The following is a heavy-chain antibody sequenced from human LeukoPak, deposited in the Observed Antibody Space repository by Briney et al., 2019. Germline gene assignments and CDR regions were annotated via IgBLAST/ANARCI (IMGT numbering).Heavy chain of an antibody. Sequence: ASETLSLTCTVSGGSISSYYWSWSRQPTGKGLKWIGYIYSSGSTNYNPSLKSRVTISVDTSKNQFSPKLSSVTAADTAVYYCARGETIDYDYVWGSYRHIFDYWGQGTLVTVSS. CDR1: GGSISSYY. D-gene: IGHD3-16*02. V-gene: IGHV4-59*01. CDR3: ARGETIDYDYVWGSYRHIFDY. J-gene: IGHJ4*02. CDR2: IYSSGST.